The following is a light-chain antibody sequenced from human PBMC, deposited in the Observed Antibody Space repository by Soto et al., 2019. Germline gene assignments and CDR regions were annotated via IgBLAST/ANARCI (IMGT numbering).Light chain of an antibody. CDR2: KAS. J-gene: IGKJ1*01. CDR3: QHANSYSEA. Sequence: DIQMTQSPSTLSGSVGDRVTITCRASQTISSWLAWYQQKPGKAPKLLSYKASTLKSGVPSRFSGSGSGTEFTLTISSLQPDDFATYYCQHANSYSEAFGQGTKGELK. V-gene: IGKV1-5*03. CDR1: QTISSW.